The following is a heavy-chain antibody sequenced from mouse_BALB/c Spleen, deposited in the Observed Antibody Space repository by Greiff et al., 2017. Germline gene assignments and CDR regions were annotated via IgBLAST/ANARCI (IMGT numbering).Heavy chain of an antibody. CDR3: ARRLLQYFDV. J-gene: IGHJ1*01. CDR1: GYTFTSYT. V-gene: IGHV1-4*01. Sequence: QVHVKQSGAELARPGASVKMSCKASGYTFTSYTMHWVKQRPGQGLEWIGYINPSSGYTNYNQKFKDKATLTADKSSSTAYMQLSSLTSEDSAVYCCARRLLQYFDVWGAGTTVTVSS. CDR2: INPSSGYT. D-gene: IGHD2-3*01.